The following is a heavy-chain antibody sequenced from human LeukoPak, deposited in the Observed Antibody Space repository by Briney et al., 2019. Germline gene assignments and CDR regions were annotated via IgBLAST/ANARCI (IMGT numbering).Heavy chain of an antibody. Sequence: SETLSLTCTVSGDSISSANFYRNWIRQHPHPGKGLEWIGSIYFNGNTLYNPSLKSRLTISIDTSKNQFSLKLTSLTAADTAMYYCARDRDGANSNWFDPWGQGTLVTVSS. CDR3: ARDRDGANSNWFDP. D-gene: IGHD4-23*01. J-gene: IGHJ5*02. CDR1: GDSISSANFY. CDR2: IYFNGNT. V-gene: IGHV4-31*03.